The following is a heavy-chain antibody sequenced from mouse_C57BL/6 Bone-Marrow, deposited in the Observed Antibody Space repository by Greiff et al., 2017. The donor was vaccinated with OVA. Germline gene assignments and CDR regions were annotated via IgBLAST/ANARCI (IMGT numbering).Heavy chain of an antibody. D-gene: IGHD2-4*01. CDR1: GYSFTDYN. CDR3: ARSLIYYDYDVDYFDY. J-gene: IGHJ2*01. V-gene: IGHV1-39*01. Sequence: EVKLMESGPELVKPGASVKISCKASGYSFTDYNMNWVKQSNGKSLEWIGVINPNYGTTSYNQKFKGKATLTVDQSSSTAYMQLNSLTSEDSAVYYCARSLIYYDYDVDYFDYWGQGTTLTVSS. CDR2: INPNYGTT.